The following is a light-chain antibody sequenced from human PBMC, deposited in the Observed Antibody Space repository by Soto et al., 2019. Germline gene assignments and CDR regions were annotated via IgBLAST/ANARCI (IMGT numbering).Light chain of an antibody. CDR3: VLYMGSGISV. J-gene: IGLJ3*02. CDR2: STN. CDR1: SGSVSTSYY. Sequence: QAVVTQEPSISVTPGRTVTLTCGLTSGSVSTSYYPSWYQQTPGQAPRTLIYSTNTRSSGVPDRFSGSILGNKAALTITGAQADDESDYSCVLYMGSGISVFGGGTKLTVL. V-gene: IGLV8-61*01.